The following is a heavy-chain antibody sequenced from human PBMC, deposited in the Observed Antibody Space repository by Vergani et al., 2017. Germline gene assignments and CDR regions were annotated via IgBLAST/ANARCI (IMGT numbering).Heavy chain of an antibody. V-gene: IGHV4-30-4*01. CDR2: IYYSGST. J-gene: IGHJ3*02. Sequence: QVQLQESGPGLVKPSQTLSLTCTVSGGSISSGDYYWSWIRQPPGKGLEWIGYIYYSGSTYYNPSLKSRVTISVDTSKNQFSLKLSSVTAADTAVYYCARHTSITMRVVGERGAFDIWGQGTMVTVSS. CDR1: GGSISSGDYY. CDR3: ARHTSITMRVVGERGAFDI. D-gene: IGHD3-22*01.